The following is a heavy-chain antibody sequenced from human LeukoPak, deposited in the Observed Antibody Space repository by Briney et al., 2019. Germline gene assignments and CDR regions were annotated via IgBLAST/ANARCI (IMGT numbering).Heavy chain of an antibody. CDR2: IYYSGTT. V-gene: IGHV4-30-4*08. Sequence: PSETLSLTRIVSGGSIRSGDYYWSWIRQPPGKGLEWIGFIYYSGTTSYNPSLKSRVTISIDTSKNQFSMKLTSVTAADTAVYYCARDPRFCSTTNCPYGPNPWGQGTLVTVSS. D-gene: IGHD2-2*01. CDR1: GGSIRSGDYY. CDR3: ARDPRFCSTTNCPYGPNP. J-gene: IGHJ5*02.